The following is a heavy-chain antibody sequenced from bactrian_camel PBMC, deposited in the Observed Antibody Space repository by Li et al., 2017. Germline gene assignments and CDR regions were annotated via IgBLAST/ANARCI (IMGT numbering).Heavy chain of an antibody. CDR3: AARGRGKWCLLGGY. D-gene: IGHD2*01. J-gene: IGHJ6*01. CDR1: GYSYHKTYC. CDR2: DYPGRNIT. V-gene: IGHV3S25*01. Sequence: QLVESGGGSVQAGGSLRLSCEVSGYSYHKTYCMAWFRQAPGKEREGVAADYPGRNITLYGGSVKGRFTISQDTAKNTVYLQMNSLKPEDSATYYCAARGRGKWCLLGGYWGQGTQVTVS.